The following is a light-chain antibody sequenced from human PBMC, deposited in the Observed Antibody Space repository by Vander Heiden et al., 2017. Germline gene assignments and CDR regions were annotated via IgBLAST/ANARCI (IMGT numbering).Light chain of an antibody. CDR1: QSVSSN. Sequence: EIVMTQSPATLSVSPGERATLSCRASQSVSSNLAGYQQKLGRAPRLLIYGASTRATGIPARFSGSGSGTEFTLTISSLQSEDFAVYYCQQYNNWPPYTFGQGTKLEIK. V-gene: IGKV3-15*01. CDR3: QQYNNWPPYT. J-gene: IGKJ2*01. CDR2: GAS.